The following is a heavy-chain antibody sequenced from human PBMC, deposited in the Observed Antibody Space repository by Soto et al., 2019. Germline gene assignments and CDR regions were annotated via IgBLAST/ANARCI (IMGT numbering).Heavy chain of an antibody. Sequence: GGSLRLSCAASGFTFSSYWMSWVRQAPGKGLEWVANIKQDGSEKYYVDSVKGRFTISRDNAKNSLYLQMNSLRAEDTAVYYCARVVRELGYCSGGSCYSVWYYFDYWGQGTLVTVSS. J-gene: IGHJ4*02. CDR2: IKQDGSEK. CDR1: GFTFSSYW. CDR3: ARVVRELGYCSGGSCYSVWYYFDY. D-gene: IGHD2-15*01. V-gene: IGHV3-7*01.